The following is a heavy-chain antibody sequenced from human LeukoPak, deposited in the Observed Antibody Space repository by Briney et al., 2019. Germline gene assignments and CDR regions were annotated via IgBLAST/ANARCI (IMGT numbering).Heavy chain of an antibody. CDR1: GYTFTSYG. D-gene: IGHD3-10*01. CDR3: AREEEWFGDLYYYYYMDV. J-gene: IGHJ6*03. CDR2: ISAYNGNT. Sequence: EASVKVSCKASGYTFTSYGISWVRQAPGQGLEWMGWISAYNGNTNYAQKLQGRVTMTTDTSTSTAYMELRSLRSDDTAVYYCAREEEWFGDLYYYYYMDVWGKGTTVTVSS. V-gene: IGHV1-18*01.